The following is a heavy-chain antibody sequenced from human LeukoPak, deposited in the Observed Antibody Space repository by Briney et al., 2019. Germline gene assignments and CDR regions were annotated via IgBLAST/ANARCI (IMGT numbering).Heavy chain of an antibody. J-gene: IGHJ4*02. CDR3: ARDSDGDPDFDY. D-gene: IGHD4-17*01. CDR2: ISAYNGNT. Sequence: ASVKVSCKASGYTFSRYGISWVRQAPGQGLDWMGWISAYNGNTNYAQKLQGRVTMTTDTSTSTAYMELRSLRSDDTAVYYCARDSDGDPDFDYWGQGTLVTVSS. V-gene: IGHV1-18*01. CDR1: GYTFSRYG.